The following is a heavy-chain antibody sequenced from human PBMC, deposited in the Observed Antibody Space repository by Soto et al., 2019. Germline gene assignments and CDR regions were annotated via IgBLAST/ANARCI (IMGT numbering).Heavy chain of an antibody. D-gene: IGHD2-2*01. Sequence: PGGSLRLSCAASGFTFSDYYMSWIRQAPGKGLEWVSYISSSGSTIYYADSVKGRFTISRDNAKNSLYLQMNSLRAEDTAVYYCAREEGYCSSTSCYGGYGMDVWGQGTTVTVSS. CDR2: ISSSGSTI. J-gene: IGHJ6*02. V-gene: IGHV3-11*01. CDR1: GFTFSDYY. CDR3: AREEGYCSSTSCYGGYGMDV.